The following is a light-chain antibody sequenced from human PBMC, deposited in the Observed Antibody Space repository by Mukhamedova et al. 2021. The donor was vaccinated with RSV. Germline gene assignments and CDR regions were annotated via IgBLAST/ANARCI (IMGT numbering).Light chain of an antibody. Sequence: VTISCTGTSSDVGSYDYVSWYQQHPGKVPQVMIYEVNKRPSGVPDRFSGSKSGNTASLTVSGPQAEDEADYYCSSYAGSRHYVFG. CDR2: EVN. J-gene: IGLJ1*01. CDR1: SSDVGSYDY. V-gene: IGLV2-8*01. CDR3: SSYAGSRHYV.